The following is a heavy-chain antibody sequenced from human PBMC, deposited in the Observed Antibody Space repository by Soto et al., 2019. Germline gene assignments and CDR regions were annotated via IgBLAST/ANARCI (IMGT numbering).Heavy chain of an antibody. CDR3: ARVPILTGYPDFYYYYYMDV. D-gene: IGHD3-9*01. CDR2: ISSSGSTI. J-gene: IGHJ6*03. V-gene: IGHV3-11*01. CDR1: GFTFSDYY. Sequence: LRLSCAASGFTFSDYYMSWIRQAPGKGLEWVSYISSSGSTIYYADSVKGRFTISRDNAKNSLYLQMNSLRAEDTAVYYCARVPILTGYPDFYYYYYMDVWGKGTTVTVSS.